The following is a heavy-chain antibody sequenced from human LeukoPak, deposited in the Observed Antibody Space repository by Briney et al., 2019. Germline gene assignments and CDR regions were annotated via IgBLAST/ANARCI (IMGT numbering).Heavy chain of an antibody. D-gene: IGHD2-15*01. CDR1: GFTFSNYA. Sequence: GGSLRLSCAASGFTFSNYAMGWVRQAPGKGLEWVSVISGSGGSTYYADSVKGPFTISRDNSKNTLYLQMNSLRAEDTAVSYCAKGGDLGYCSGGSCYADYWGQGTLVTVSS. V-gene: IGHV3-23*01. J-gene: IGHJ4*02. CDR2: ISGSGGST. CDR3: AKGGDLGYCSGGSCYADY.